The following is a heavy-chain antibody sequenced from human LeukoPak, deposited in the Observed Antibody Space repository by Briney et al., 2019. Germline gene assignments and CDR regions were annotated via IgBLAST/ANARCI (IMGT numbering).Heavy chain of an antibody. D-gene: IGHD2-2*01. Sequence: GGSLRLSCTTSGFAFGDYNMNWVRQAPGKGLEWVGYIRSKIHDGTTGYAASVEGRFTISRDDSKSIVYLQMTSLKSDDTAVXXCSRGXQXPYXXEXDXXGQ. CDR2: IRSKIHDGTT. CDR3: SRGXQXPYXXEXDX. CDR1: GFAFGDYN. V-gene: IGHV3-49*04. J-gene: IGHJ4*02.